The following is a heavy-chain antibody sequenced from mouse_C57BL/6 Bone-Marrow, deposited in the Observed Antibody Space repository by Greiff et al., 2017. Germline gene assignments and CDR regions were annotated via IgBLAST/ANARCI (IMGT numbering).Heavy chain of an antibody. D-gene: IGHD2-2*01. CDR2: IDPSDSYT. J-gene: IGHJ2*01. CDR1: GYTFTSYW. CDR3: AHLWLRNY. V-gene: IGHV1-50*01. Sequence: QVHVKQPGAELVKPGASVKLSCKASGYTFTSYWMQWVKQRPGQGLEWIGEIDPSDSYTNYNQKFKGKATFTVDTSSSTAYMQLSSLTSEDSAVYYCAHLWLRNYWGQGTTLTVSS.